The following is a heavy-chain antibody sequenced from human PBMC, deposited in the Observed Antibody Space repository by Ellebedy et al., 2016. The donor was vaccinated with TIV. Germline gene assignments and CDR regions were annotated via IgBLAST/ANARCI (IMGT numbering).Heavy chain of an antibody. D-gene: IGHD5-18*01. CDR3: ATVREQLWDGFSFGY. CDR1: GGSISSYY. Sequence: MPSETLSLTCNVSGGSISSYYWSWIRQPPGKGLEWIGNIYYNESTKYNPSLKSRVTISADTSENQFSLKLSSVTAADTAVYYCATVREQLWDGFSFGYWGQGTLVTVSS. J-gene: IGHJ4*02. CDR2: IYYNEST. V-gene: IGHV4-59*01.